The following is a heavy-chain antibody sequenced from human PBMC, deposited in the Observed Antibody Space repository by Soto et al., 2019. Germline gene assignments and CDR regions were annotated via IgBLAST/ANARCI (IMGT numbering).Heavy chain of an antibody. CDR2: IYSGGST. J-gene: IGHJ4*02. CDR1: GFTVSSNY. CDR3: ARVSPSVLRYFAWPTDYDFDY. D-gene: IGHD3-9*01. V-gene: IGHV3-53*04. Sequence: EVQLVESGGGLVQPGGSLRLSCAASGFTVSSNYMSWVRQAPGKGLEWVSVIYSGGSTYYADSVKGRFTISRHNSKNTLYLQMNSLRAEHTAVYYCARVSPSVLRYFAWPTDYDFDYWGQGTLVTVSS.